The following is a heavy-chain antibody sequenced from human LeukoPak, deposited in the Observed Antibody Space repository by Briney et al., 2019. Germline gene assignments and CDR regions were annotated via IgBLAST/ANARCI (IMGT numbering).Heavy chain of an antibody. CDR2: IYYSGST. Sequence: SQTLSLTCTVSGGSISSGGYYWSWLRQHPGKGLEWIGYIYYSGSTYYNPSLKSRVTISVDTSKNQFSLKLSSVTAADTAVYYCARGEKAYYDSSGYYGNYFDYWGQGTLVTVSS. D-gene: IGHD3-22*01. J-gene: IGHJ4*02. CDR1: GGSISSGGYY. V-gene: IGHV4-31*03. CDR3: ARGEKAYYDSSGYYGNYFDY.